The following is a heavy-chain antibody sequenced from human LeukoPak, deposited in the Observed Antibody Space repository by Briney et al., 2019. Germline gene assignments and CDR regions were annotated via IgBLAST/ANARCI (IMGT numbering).Heavy chain of an antibody. CDR2: IYYSGST. CDR1: GGSISSYY. Sequence: SETLSLTCTVSGGSISSYYWSWIRQPPGKGLEWIGYIYYSGSTNYNPSLKSRVTISVDTSKNQFSPKLSSVTAADTAVYYCARTGVGYYDSSGYFDYWGQGTLVTVSS. D-gene: IGHD3-22*01. J-gene: IGHJ4*02. CDR3: ARTGVGYYDSSGYFDY. V-gene: IGHV4-59*08.